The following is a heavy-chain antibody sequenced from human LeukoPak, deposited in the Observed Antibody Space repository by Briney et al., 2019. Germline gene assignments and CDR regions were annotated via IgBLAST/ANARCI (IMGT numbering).Heavy chain of an antibody. D-gene: IGHD5-18*01. CDR2: IDSSGSST. CDR1: GFSFSDSY. V-gene: IGHV3-11*04. CDR3: ASRYSPFDF. J-gene: IGHJ4*02. Sequence: GGSLRLSCAASGFSFSDSYMSWLRQAPGKGREWVSYIDSSGSSTFYPDSVKGGFTVSRDNSRNSLFLQMNGLRAEDTAVYYCASRYSPFDFWGQGTLVTVSS.